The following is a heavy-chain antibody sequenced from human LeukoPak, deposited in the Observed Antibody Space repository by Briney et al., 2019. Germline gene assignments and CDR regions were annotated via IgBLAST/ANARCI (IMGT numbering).Heavy chain of an antibody. V-gene: IGHV1-2*02. CDR2: INPNSGGT. Sequence: ASVKVSRKASGYTFTGYYMHWVRQAPGQGLEWMGWINPNSGGTNYAQKFQGRVTMTRDTSISTAYMELSRLRSDDTAVYYCARVKPGSNERTLDYWGQGTLVTVSS. J-gene: IGHJ4*02. CDR1: GYTFTGYY. CDR3: ARVKPGSNERTLDY. D-gene: IGHD4-11*01.